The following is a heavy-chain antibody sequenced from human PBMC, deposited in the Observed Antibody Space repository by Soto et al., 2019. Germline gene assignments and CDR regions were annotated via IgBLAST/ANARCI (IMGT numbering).Heavy chain of an antibody. CDR3: ARDHSNGWYNWFDP. CDR2: IYYSGST. CDR1: RFSIRSSSYY. V-gene: IGHV4-39*07. Sequence: PATLTLTCTLSRFSIRSSSYYLRWIRPPPGKGLEWIGSIYYSGSTHSNPSLKSRVTLSVDTSKNQFSLKLSSVTAADTAIYYCARDHSNGWYNWFDPWGQGTLVTVSS. J-gene: IGHJ5*02. D-gene: IGHD6-19*01.